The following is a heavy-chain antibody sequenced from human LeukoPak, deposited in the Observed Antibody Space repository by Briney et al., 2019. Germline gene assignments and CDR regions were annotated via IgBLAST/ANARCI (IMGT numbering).Heavy chain of an antibody. J-gene: IGHJ3*02. V-gene: IGHV1-8*01. CDR3: ARGKYYDRYAFDI. D-gene: IGHD3-16*01. Sequence: GASVKVSCKPSGYTFTSYDINWVRQATGQGLEWMGWMNPNSGNTGYAQKFQGRVTMTRNTSITTAYMELSSLRSEDTAVYYCARGKYYDRYAFDIWGQGTMVTVSS. CDR2: MNPNSGNT. CDR1: GYTFTSYD.